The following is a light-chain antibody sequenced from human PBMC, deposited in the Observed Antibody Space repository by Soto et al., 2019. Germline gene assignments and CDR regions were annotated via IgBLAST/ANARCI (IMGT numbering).Light chain of an antibody. J-gene: IGKJ1*01. CDR3: QQYKTYSRGT. CDR2: DAS. V-gene: IGKV1-5*01. CDR1: QSLSSW. Sequence: DIQMTQSPSTLSASVGDRVTITCRASQSLSSWLAWYHQKPGKAPKLLIYDASSLESGVPSRFSGSGSGTEFTLTISSLQPDDFATYYCQQYKTYSRGTFGQGTKVEIK.